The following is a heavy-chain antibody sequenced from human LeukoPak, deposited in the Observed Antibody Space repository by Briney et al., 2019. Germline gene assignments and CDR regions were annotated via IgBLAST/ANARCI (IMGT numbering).Heavy chain of an antibody. CDR3: AKYSSSWFDP. CDR1: GGSISNKY. V-gene: IGHV4-59*01. CDR2: IYYSGST. D-gene: IGHD6-13*01. Sequence: SETLSLTCTVSGGSISNKYWSWIRQPPGKGLEWIGYIYYSGSTNYNSSLKSRVTISLDTSKNQFSLKLSSVTAADTAVYYCAKYSSSWFDPWGRGTLVTVSS. J-gene: IGHJ5*02.